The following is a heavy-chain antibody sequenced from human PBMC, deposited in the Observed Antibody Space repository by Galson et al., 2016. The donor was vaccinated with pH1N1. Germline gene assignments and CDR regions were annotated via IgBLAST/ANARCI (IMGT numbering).Heavy chain of an antibody. V-gene: IGHV3-23*01. J-gene: IGHJ4*02. CDR2: LRNSGADT. D-gene: IGHD5-18*01. CDR3: AKSLDTVPVLSGYDY. Sequence: SLRLSCAASGFTFSSYGMSWIRQAPGKGLEWVSVLRNSGADTYYADSVKGRFTISSDNSKTTLYLQMNSLRAEDTAVYYCAKSLDTVPVLSGYDYWGQGTLVTVSS. CDR1: GFTFSSYG.